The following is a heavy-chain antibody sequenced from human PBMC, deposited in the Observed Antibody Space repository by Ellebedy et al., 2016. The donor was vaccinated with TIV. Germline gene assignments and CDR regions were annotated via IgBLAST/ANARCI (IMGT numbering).Heavy chain of an antibody. CDR1: GFTLSSYS. J-gene: IGHJ4*02. Sequence: SLKISCAASGFTLSSYSMHWVPLAPGQGLEWVAVVSYDESNKYYADSVKGRFTISRDNSKNTLYLQMNSLRAEDMAVYYCARRGYCSGGSCASVPFDYWGQGTLVTVSS. D-gene: IGHD2-15*01. CDR3: ARRGYCSGGSCASVPFDY. CDR2: VSYDESNK. V-gene: IGHV3-30*03.